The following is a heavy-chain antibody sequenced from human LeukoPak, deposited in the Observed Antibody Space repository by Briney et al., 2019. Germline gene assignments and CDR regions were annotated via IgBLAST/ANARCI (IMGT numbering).Heavy chain of an antibody. J-gene: IGHJ3*02. CDR1: GFTFSKAW. CDR2: ITSKSDGETT. Sequence: GGSLRLSCAVSGFTFSKAWMTWVRQAPGRGLEWVGRITSKSDGETTDYAAPVKGRFTMSRDDSKNTLYLQMNNLKTEDTALYYCTFIYDVFDIWGQGTMVTVSS. D-gene: IGHD3-3*02. CDR3: TFIYDVFDI. V-gene: IGHV3-15*01.